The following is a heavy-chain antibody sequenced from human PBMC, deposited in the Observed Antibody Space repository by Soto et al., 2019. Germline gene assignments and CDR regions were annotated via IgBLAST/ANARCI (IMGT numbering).Heavy chain of an antibody. J-gene: IGHJ5*02. Sequence: PGGSLRLSCVASGFTFSNYAMHWVRQAPGKGLEWVAIVSYDGDNEYYADSVRGRFFISRDNSKNTLYLQMNSLRAEDTAVYYCAKEVRILSWFDPWGQGTLVTVSS. D-gene: IGHD5-18*01. CDR2: VSYDGDNE. CDR1: GFTFSNYA. CDR3: AKEVRILSWFDP. V-gene: IGHV3-30*18.